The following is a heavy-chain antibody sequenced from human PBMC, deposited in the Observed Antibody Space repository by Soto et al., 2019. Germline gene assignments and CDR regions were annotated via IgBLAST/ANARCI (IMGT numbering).Heavy chain of an antibody. D-gene: IGHD2-15*01. J-gene: IGHJ4*02. V-gene: IGHV3-33*01. Sequence: QVQLVESGGGVVQPGRSLRLSCAASGFTFSSYGMHWVRQAPGKGLEWVAVIWYDGSNKHYADPVKGRFSISRDNSKKTLDLQMNGLRAGDKAVYYCARYCSGGSCYSEVDYGGQGTLVTVSS. CDR1: GFTFSSYG. CDR2: IWYDGSNK. CDR3: ARYCSGGSCYSEVDY.